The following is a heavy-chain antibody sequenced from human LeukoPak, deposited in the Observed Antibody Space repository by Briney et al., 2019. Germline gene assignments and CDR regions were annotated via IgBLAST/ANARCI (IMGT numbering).Heavy chain of an antibody. J-gene: IGHJ4*02. CDR1: GGTFSSYA. CDR2: IIPIFGTA. V-gene: IGHV1-69*01. D-gene: IGHD2-2*01. CDR3: ADLGYCSSTSCYAGDY. Sequence: SVKVSYKPSGGTFSSYAISWVRQAPGQGLEWMGGIIPIFGTANYAQKFQGRVTITADESTSTAYMELSSLRSEDTAVYYCADLGYCSSTSCYAGDYWGQGTLVTVSS.